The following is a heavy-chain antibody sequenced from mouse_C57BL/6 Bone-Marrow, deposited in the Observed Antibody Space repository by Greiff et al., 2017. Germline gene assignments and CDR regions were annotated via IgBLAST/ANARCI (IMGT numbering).Heavy chain of an antibody. Sequence: VKLQQSGAELARPGASVKLSCKASGYTFTSYGISWVKQSTGQGLEWIGEIDPRSGNTYYNQKFKGKATLTADKSSSTAYMELRSLTSENSAVYVCASGVYYGSSLDYWGQGTTLTVSS. CDR2: IDPRSGNT. D-gene: IGHD1-1*01. CDR1: GYTFTSYG. CDR3: ASGVYYGSSLDY. V-gene: IGHV1-81*01. J-gene: IGHJ2*01.